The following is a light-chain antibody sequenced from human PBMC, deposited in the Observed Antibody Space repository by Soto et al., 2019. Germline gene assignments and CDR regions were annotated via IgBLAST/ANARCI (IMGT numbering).Light chain of an antibody. Sequence: QSMVTQPPSASGALGQRVTISCTGSCSNIGAGYDVHWYQQFPGRAPRLLIFGNNNRPSGVPDRFSGSKSGTSASLDISGLQADDEADYYCQSFDTRLNSVVFGGGTQLTVL. V-gene: IGLV1-40*01. CDR2: GNN. J-gene: IGLJ2*01. CDR3: QSFDTRLNSVV. CDR1: CSNIGAGYD.